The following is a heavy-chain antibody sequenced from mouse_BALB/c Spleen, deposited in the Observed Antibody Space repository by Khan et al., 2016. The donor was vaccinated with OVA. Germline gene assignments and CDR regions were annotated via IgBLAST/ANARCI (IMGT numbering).Heavy chain of an antibody. D-gene: IGHD1-1*01. CDR2: VSTGCGYT. Sequence: EVELVESGGDLVKPGGSLKLSCAASGFTFSTYGMSWVRQTPDKRLEWVATVSTGCGYTYYPDSVKGRFTISRDNAKNTLYRQMSGLKSDDTAMFYCRRHSYYYDSEGFAYWGQGTLVTGSA. CDR1: GFTFSTYG. J-gene: IGHJ3*01. CDR3: RRHSYYYDSEGFAY. V-gene: IGHV5-6*01.